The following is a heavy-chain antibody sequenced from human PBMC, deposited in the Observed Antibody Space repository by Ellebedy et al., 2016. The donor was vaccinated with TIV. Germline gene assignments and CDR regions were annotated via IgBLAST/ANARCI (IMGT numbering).Heavy chain of an antibody. D-gene: IGHD4-17*01. Sequence: GGSLRLSCVASGFSFRSYWMTWVRQAPGKGLEWVANIRLDGGDKYYVDSVKGRFTISRDNAKNSLYLQMNSLRVDDTAVYYCASDGSYGDYRSPTHAFVMWGQGTMVTVSS. J-gene: IGHJ3*02. CDR1: GFSFRSYW. V-gene: IGHV3-7*01. CDR2: IRLDGGDK. CDR3: ASDGSYGDYRSPTHAFVM.